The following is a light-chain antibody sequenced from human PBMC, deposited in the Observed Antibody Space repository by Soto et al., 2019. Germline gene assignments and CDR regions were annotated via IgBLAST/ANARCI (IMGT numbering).Light chain of an antibody. J-gene: IGKJ5*01. CDR3: QQYENLPIT. V-gene: IGKV1-33*01. Sequence: IQMTQAPSSLSASVGGIVTITCQGRQDISNYLNWYQQKPGKAPKLLVFDAFSLETGVPSRFRGSGSGTDFTFTISSLQPEDIATYYCQQYENLPITFGQGTRLEIK. CDR2: DAF. CDR1: QDISNY.